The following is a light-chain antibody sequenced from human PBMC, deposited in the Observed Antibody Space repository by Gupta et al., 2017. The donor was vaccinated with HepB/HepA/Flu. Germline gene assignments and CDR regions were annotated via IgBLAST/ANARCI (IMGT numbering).Light chain of an antibody. CDR1: QDVSTW. CDR2: AAS. V-gene: IGKV1D-16*01. CDR3: QHYSTYPLS. Sequence: DIQMTTSPSSLSASVGDRVTITCRASQDVSTWLAWYQQKPGTAPKSLIYAASSLQSGVPSRFSGSGSGTDFTLTISSLQPEDFATYFCQHYSTYPLSFGGGTKVEIK. J-gene: IGKJ4*01.